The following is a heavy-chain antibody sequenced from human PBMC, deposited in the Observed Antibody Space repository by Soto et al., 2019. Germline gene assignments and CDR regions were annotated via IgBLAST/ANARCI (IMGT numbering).Heavy chain of an antibody. CDR1: GGSFSGYY. J-gene: IGHJ6*02. CDR2: INHSGST. CDR3: ARAPHSDYYGMDV. Sequence: SETLSLTCAVYGGSFSGYYWSWIRQPPGKGLEWIGEINHSGSTNYNPSLKSRVTISVDTSKNQFSLKLSSVTAADTAVYYCARAPHSDYYGMDVWGQGTTVTV. V-gene: IGHV4-34*01.